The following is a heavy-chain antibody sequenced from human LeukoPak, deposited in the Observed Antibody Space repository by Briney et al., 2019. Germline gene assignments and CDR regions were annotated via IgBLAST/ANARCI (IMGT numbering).Heavy chain of an antibody. Sequence: GRSLTLSCAASGFTFSSYGMHWVRQAPGKGLEWVAVISYDGSNKYYADSVKGRFTISRDNSKNTLYLQMNSLRAEDTAVYYCANSGGATVGYYFDYWGQGTLVTVSS. V-gene: IGHV3-30*18. CDR3: ANSGGATVGYYFDY. J-gene: IGHJ4*02. CDR2: ISYDGSNK. CDR1: GFTFSSYG. D-gene: IGHD1-26*01.